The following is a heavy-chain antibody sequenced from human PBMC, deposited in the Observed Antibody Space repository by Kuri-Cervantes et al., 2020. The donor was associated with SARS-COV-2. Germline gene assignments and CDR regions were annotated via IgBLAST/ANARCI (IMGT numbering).Heavy chain of an antibody. CDR3: ARGPLGSYDFWSGYYHNYDY. J-gene: IGHJ4*02. D-gene: IGHD3-3*01. CDR2: IIPIFGTA. V-gene: IGHV1-69*05. Sequence: SVKVSCKASGYTFTSYDISWVRQAPGQGLEWMGGIIPIFGTANYAQKFQGRVTITTDESTSTAYMELSSLRSEDTAVYYCARGPLGSYDFWSGYYHNYDYWGQGTLVTVSS. CDR1: GYTFTSYD.